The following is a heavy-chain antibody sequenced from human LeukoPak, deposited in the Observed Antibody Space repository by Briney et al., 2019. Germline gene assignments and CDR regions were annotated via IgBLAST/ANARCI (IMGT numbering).Heavy chain of an antibody. J-gene: IGHJ6*02. CDR2: ISSSSSTI. V-gene: IGHV3-48*02. CDR3: ARGGDDSSGYYYVTGDYYGMDV. Sequence: GGSLRLSCAASGFTFSSYSMNWVRQAPGKGLEWDSYISSSSSTIYYADSVKGRLTSSRDNAKNSLYLQMNSLRDEDTAVYYCARGGDDSSGYYYVTGDYYGMDVWGQGTTVTVSS. CDR1: GFTFSSYS. D-gene: IGHD3-22*01.